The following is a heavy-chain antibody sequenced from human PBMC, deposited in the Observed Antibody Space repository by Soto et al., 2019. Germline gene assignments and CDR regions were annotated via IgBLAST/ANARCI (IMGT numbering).Heavy chain of an antibody. V-gene: IGHV3-23*01. CDR2: IDGGGGRT. J-gene: IGHJ4*02. CDR1: GFAFSSYA. D-gene: IGHD3-16*01. CDR3: ARRSMTHFDY. Sequence: GGSLRLSCAASGFAFSSYAMSWVRQAPGKGLEWVSIIDGGGGRTHDADSAKGRFTISRDNSKNQLYLQMSSLRAEDTAVYYCARRSMTHFDYWGQGTLVTVSS.